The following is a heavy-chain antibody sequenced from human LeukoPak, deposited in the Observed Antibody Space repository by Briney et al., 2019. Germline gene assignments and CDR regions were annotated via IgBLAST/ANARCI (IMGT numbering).Heavy chain of an antibody. CDR2: INSDGSST. CDR1: GFTFSSYW. J-gene: IGHJ4*02. Sequence: PGGSLRLSCAASGFTFSSYWMHWVRQAPGKGLVWVSRINSDGSSTSYADSVKGRFTISRDNAKNTLYLQMDSLTVEDTGLYYCVREIKIMGFRAFDYWGQGTPVTVSS. CDR3: VREIKIMGFRAFDY. D-gene: IGHD3-10*01. V-gene: IGHV3-74*01.